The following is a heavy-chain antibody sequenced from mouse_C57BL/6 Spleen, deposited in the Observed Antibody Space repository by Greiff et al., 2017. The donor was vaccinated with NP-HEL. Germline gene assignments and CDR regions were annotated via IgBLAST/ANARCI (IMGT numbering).Heavy chain of an antibody. D-gene: IGHD2-10*01. CDR2: ISSGSSTI. CDR1: GFTFSDYG. Sequence: EVMLVESGGGLVKPGGSLKLSCAASGFTFSDYGMHWVRQAPEKGLEWVAYISSGSSTIYYADTVKGRFTISRDNAKNTLFLQMTSLRSEETAMYYCARPYYGNYAMDYWGQGTSVTVSS. V-gene: IGHV5-17*01. J-gene: IGHJ4*01. CDR3: ARPYYGNYAMDY.